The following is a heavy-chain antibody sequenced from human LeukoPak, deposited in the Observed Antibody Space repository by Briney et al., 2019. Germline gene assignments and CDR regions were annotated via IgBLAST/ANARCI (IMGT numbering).Heavy chain of an antibody. D-gene: IGHD6-19*01. CDR2: IISNVVST. Sequence: GRSLTLSCSPSGFFFTIYSMHCVSQAPGGGLEYVSSIISNVVSTTYADSVKGRFTISRNNSKSTLLLQMNSVRAEDTAVYYCAKVRWDNSGWYYLDSWGKGTLVTVSS. CDR3: AKVRWDNSGWYYLDS. J-gene: IGHJ4*02. CDR1: GFFFTIYS. V-gene: IGHV3-64*04.